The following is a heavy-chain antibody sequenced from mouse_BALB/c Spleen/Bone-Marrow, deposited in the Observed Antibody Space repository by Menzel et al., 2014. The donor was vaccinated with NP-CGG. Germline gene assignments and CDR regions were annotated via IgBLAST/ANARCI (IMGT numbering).Heavy chain of an antibody. CDR3: ARELSRAMDY. D-gene: IGHD1-1*01. V-gene: IGHV1S135*01. J-gene: IGHJ4*01. Sequence: EVQLQQSGPELVKPGASVKVSCKASDYAFTSYNIYWVEQSHGKSLEWIGYIDPYSGGTNYNQRFRGKATLTVDKSSSTAYMHLNSLTSEDSAVYYCARELSRAMDYWGQGTSVTVSS. CDR2: IDPYSGGT. CDR1: DYAFTSYN.